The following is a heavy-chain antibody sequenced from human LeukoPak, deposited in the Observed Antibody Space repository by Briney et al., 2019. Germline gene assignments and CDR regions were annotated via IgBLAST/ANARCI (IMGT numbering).Heavy chain of an antibody. CDR1: GFTFSSYA. CDR3: ARGQYYYDSSGSHYFDY. D-gene: IGHD3-22*01. J-gene: IGHJ4*02. Sequence: GGSLRLSSAASGFTFSSYAMHWVRQAPGKGLEWVAVISYDGSNKYYADSVKGRFTISRDNSKNTLYLQMNSLRAEDTAVYYCARGQYYYDSSGSHYFDYWGQGTLVTVSS. CDR2: ISYDGSNK. V-gene: IGHV3-30*04.